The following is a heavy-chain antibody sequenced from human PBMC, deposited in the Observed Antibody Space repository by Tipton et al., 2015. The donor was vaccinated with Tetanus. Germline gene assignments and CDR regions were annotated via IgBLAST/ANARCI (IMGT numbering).Heavy chain of an antibody. CDR2: IYYSGST. V-gene: IGHV4-31*03. CDR1: GGSVSRGGYY. J-gene: IGHJ4*02. Sequence: LVKPTQTLSPTCTVSGGSVSRGGYYWSWIRQHPGKGLEWIGDIYYSGSTYYNPSLKSRVTISVDTSKNQFSLRLNSVTAADTAVYYCARDQARGARGWNYFDYWGQGTLVTVSS. D-gene: IGHD1-26*01. CDR3: ARDQARGARGWNYFDY.